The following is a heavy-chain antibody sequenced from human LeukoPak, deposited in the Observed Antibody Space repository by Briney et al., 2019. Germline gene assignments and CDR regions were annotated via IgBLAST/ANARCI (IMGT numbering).Heavy chain of an antibody. CDR3: ARHNTNGPVYYDFWSGYYYPEAFDI. V-gene: IGHV4-30-4*08. Sequence: SETLSLTCTVSGGSISSGDYYWSWIRQPPGKGLEWIGYIYYSGSTYYNPSLKSRVTISVDTSKNQFSLKLSSVTAADTAVYYCARHNTNGPVYYDFWSGYYYPEAFDIWGQGTMVTVSS. D-gene: IGHD3-3*01. CDR2: IYYSGST. CDR1: GGSISSGDYY. J-gene: IGHJ3*02.